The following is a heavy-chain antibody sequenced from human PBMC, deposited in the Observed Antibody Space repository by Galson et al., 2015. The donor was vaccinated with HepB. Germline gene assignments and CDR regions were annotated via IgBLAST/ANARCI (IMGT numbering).Heavy chain of an antibody. CDR3: ARASGWLQLRPRYFDY. CDR1: GGSISSYY. V-gene: IGHV4-59*01. J-gene: IGHJ4*02. CDR2: IYYSGST. D-gene: IGHD5-24*01. Sequence: ETLSLTCTVSGGSISSYYWSWIRQPPGKGLEWIGYIYYSGSTNYNPSLKSRVTISVDTSKNQFSLKVSSVTAADTAVYYCARASGWLQLRPRYFDYRGQGTLVTVSS.